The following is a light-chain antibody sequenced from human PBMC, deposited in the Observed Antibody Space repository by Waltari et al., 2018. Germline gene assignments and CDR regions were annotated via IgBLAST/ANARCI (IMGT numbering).Light chain of an antibody. CDR1: SRDIGYYNL. J-gene: IGLJ2*01. V-gene: IGLV2-23*02. CDR3: SSYAGSNNLV. Sequence: QSALTQPASVSGSPGQSITMSCTGTSRDIGYYNLVSWYQQDPGKAPKVIIYEVNKRPSGVSNRFSGSKSGTTASLTISGLQAEDEADYYCSSYAGSNNLVFGGGTKLTVL. CDR2: EVN.